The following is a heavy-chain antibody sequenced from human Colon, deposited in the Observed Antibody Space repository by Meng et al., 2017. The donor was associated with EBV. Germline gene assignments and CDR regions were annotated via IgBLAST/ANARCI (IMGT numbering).Heavy chain of an antibody. D-gene: IGHD7-27*01. CDR2: IYHSGST. CDR1: GYSVSNGGYA. V-gene: IGHV4-30-2*01. J-gene: IGHJ4*02. CDR3: ARDTSTWGNKGLDH. Sequence: LQGSALALVKPCTTLSPPCGFPGYSVSNGGYAWSWIRQPPGKGLEWIGYIYHSGSTKYNPSLKSRVTISVDTSKNQFSLKLSSVTAADTAVYYCARDTSTWGNKGLDHWGQGILVTVSS.